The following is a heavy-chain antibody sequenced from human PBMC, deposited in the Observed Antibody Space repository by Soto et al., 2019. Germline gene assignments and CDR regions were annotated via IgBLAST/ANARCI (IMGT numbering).Heavy chain of an antibody. J-gene: IGHJ4*02. CDR2: IKESGFA. CDR1: NGSFSDYF. Sequence: QVHLQQWGAGLLKPSETLSLTCGVYNGSFSDYFWNWIRQPPGTGLEWIGEIKESGFATYNPSLKRRVTMSVDTANNQFSLKVTSVTAADTAVYYCARGKSSGPLYYFDTWGQGTLVTVSS. D-gene: IGHD6-19*01. V-gene: IGHV4-34*01. CDR3: ARGKSSGPLYYFDT.